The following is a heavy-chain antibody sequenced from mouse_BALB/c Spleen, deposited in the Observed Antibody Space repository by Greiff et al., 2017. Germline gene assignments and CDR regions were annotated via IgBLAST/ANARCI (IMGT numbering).Heavy chain of an antibody. Sequence: EVMLVESGGGLVQPGGSRKLSCAASGFTFSSFGMHWVRQAPEKGLEWVAYISSGSSTIYYADTVKGRFTISRDNPKNTLFLQMTSLRSEDTAMYYCARKDYALDYWGQGTTLTVSS. CDR1: GFTFSSFG. CDR3: ARKDYALDY. D-gene: IGHD1-1*01. CDR2: ISSGSSTI. V-gene: IGHV5-17*02. J-gene: IGHJ2*01.